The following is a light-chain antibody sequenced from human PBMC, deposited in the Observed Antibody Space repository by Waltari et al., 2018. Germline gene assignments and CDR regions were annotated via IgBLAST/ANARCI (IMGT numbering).Light chain of an antibody. J-gene: IGLJ3*02. Sequence: QLVLTQSPSASVSLGAPVKLTCTLSSGHSSNVIAWLQQQPEKGPRYLMKVNSDGSHNKGDEIPDRFSGSSSGAERYLTISSLQSEDEADYYCQTGGHGTWVFGGGTKLTVL. CDR1: SGHSSNV. CDR3: QTGGHGTWV. CDR2: VNSDGSH. V-gene: IGLV4-69*01.